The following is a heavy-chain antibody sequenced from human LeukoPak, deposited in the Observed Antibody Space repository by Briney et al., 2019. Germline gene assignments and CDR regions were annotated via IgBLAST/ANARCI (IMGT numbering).Heavy chain of an antibody. Sequence: GAPVKVSCKASGYTFTTYAIHWVRQAPGQRLEWMGWINTGNGNTKHSQNFQGRVTITRDTSASTAYMELSSLRSEDTAVYYCARHSLTYPAGFDYWGQGTLVTVSS. V-gene: IGHV1-3*04. CDR2: INTGNGNT. CDR3: ARHSLTYPAGFDY. D-gene: IGHD2/OR15-2a*01. CDR1: GYTFTTYA. J-gene: IGHJ4*02.